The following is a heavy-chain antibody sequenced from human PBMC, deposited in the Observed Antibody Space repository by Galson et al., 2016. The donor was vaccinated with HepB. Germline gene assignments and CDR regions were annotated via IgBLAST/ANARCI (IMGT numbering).Heavy chain of an antibody. J-gene: IGHJ5*01. CDR2: IDHRGVS. CDR3: ARSGVGGDNNWFDS. D-gene: IGHD3-3*01. CDR1: GASFSSYS. V-gene: IGHV4-34*01. Sequence: SETLSLTCAVYGASFSSYSWTWIRQPPGRGLEWIREIDHRGVSHCNPSLKSRVTLSVDPSKTQFSLNVSSVTAADTAVYFCARSGVGGDNNWFDSWGQGTRVLVSS.